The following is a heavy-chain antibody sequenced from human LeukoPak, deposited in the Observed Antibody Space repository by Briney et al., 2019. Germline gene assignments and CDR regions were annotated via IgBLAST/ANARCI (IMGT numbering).Heavy chain of an antibody. J-gene: IGHJ4*02. Sequence: GGSLRLSCAAPGFMFSSYAMHWVRQAPGKGLEWVAVISFDGSNKYYGDSVKGRFTISRDNSNNTLFLQMNTLRAEDTAMYYCARVVGTNEWTGAYWGQGTLVTVSS. D-gene: IGHD1-26*01. V-gene: IGHV3-30*04. CDR2: ISFDGSNK. CDR1: GFMFSSYA. CDR3: ARVVGTNEWTGAY.